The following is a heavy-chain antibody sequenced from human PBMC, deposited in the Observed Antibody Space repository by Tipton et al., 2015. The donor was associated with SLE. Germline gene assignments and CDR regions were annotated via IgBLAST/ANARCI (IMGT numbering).Heavy chain of an antibody. CDR3: ASKTGESPFDI. D-gene: IGHD7-27*01. V-gene: IGHV1-2*06. CDR1: GYTFTGYY. J-gene: IGHJ3*02. Sequence: QSGPEVKKPGASVKVSCKASGYTFTGYYMHWVRQAPGQGLEWMGRINPNSGGTNYAQKFQGRVTMTRDTSISTAYMELSRLRSDDTSVYYCASKTGESPFDIWAQGPMVPVSS. CDR2: INPNSGGT.